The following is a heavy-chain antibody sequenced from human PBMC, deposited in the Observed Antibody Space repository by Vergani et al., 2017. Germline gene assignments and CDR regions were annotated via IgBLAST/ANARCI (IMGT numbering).Heavy chain of an antibody. Sequence: QVQLQESVPRLVKPSETLSLNCPVSGCSISSSSYYWGWIRHPPGKGLEWIGEINHSGSTNYNPSLKSRVTIPVDTSKNQFSLKLSSVTDADTAVYYCASSSGYGSGGSCYDAFDYWGQGTLVTVSS. D-gene: IGHD2-15*01. CDR2: INHSGST. CDR3: ASSSGYGSGGSCYDAFDY. J-gene: IGHJ4*02. CDR1: GCSISSSSYY. V-gene: IGHV4-39*07.